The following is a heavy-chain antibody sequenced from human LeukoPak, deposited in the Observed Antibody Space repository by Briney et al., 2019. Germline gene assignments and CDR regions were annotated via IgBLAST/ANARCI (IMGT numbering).Heavy chain of an antibody. V-gene: IGHV1-69*05. CDR3: ASGSYYDSSGYYSDY. J-gene: IGHJ4*02. CDR1: GGTFSSYA. D-gene: IGHD3-22*01. CDR2: IIPIFGTA. Sequence: SVKVSCKASGGTFSSYAISWVRQAPGQGLEWMGGIIPIFGTANYAQKFQGRVTITTDESTSTAYMELSSLRSEDTAGYYCASGSYYDSSGYYSDYWGQGTLVTVSS.